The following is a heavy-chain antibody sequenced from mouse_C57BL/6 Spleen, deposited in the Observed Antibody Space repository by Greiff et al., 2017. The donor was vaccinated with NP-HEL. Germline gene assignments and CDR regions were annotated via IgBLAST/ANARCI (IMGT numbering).Heavy chain of an antibody. CDR1: GFTFSSYA. CDR2: ISDGGSYT. D-gene: IGHD2-2*01. Sequence: EVQLVESGGGLVKPGGSLKLSCAASGFTFSSYAMSWVRQTPEKRLEWVATISDGGSYTYYPDNVKGRFTISRDNAKNNLYLQMSHLKSEDTAMYYCARDRLRAMDYWGQGTSVTVSS. V-gene: IGHV5-4*01. CDR3: ARDRLRAMDY. J-gene: IGHJ4*01.